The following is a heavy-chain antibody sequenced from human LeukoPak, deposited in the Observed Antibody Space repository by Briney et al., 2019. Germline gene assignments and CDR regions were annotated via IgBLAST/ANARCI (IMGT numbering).Heavy chain of an antibody. V-gene: IGHV5-10-1*01. CDR2: IDPGDSHA. Sequence: GESLKISCQASGYSFTTYLINWVRQMPGKGLEWMGRIDPGDSHANYNPSFQGHVTISLDKSINTAYLHWSSLKTSDTAMYYCARGALDDWGRGTLVTVSS. J-gene: IGHJ4*02. CDR1: GYSFTTYL. D-gene: IGHD3-16*01. CDR3: ARGALDD.